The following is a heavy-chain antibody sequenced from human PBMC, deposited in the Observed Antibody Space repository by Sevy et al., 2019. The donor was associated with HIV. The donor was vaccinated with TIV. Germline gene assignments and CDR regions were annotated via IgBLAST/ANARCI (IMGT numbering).Heavy chain of an antibody. D-gene: IGHD1-26*01. V-gene: IGHV3-53*01. CDR1: GFTVSSNY. CDR2: IYSGGST. Sequence: GGSLRLSCAASGFTVSSNYMSWVRQAPGKGPEWVSVIYSGGSTYYADSVKGRFTISRDNSKNTLYLQMNSLRAEDTAVYYCARDISREGGAPGYYYGMDVWGQGTTVTVSS. J-gene: IGHJ6*02. CDR3: ARDISREGGAPGYYYGMDV.